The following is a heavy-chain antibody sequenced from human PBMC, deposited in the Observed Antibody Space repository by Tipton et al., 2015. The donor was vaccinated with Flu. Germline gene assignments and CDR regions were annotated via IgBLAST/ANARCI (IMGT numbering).Heavy chain of an antibody. V-gene: IGHV4-59*08. CDR3: ARLSYYDVDLKNFYFDY. J-gene: IGHJ4*02. Sequence: TLSLTCTVSGGSISSYYWSWIRQPPGKGLEWIGHRYYSGTTNYNPSLKSRVTISVDTSKSQFSLMLRSVTAADTAVYYCARLSYYDVDLKNFYFDYWGQGALVTVSS. CDR1: GGSISSYY. D-gene: IGHD3-10*02. CDR2: RYYSGTT.